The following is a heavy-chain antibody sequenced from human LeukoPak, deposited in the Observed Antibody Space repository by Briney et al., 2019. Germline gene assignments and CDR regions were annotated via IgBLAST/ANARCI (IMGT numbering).Heavy chain of an antibody. Sequence: SETLSLTCTVSGGSISSGSYYWSWIRQPAGKGLEWIGRIYTSGSTNYNPSLKSRVTISVDTSKNQFSLKLSSVTAADTAVYYCATDSPSIAVAGELDYWGQGTLVTVSS. CDR2: IYTSGST. D-gene: IGHD6-19*01. CDR3: ATDSPSIAVAGELDY. J-gene: IGHJ4*02. V-gene: IGHV4-61*02. CDR1: GGSISSGSYY.